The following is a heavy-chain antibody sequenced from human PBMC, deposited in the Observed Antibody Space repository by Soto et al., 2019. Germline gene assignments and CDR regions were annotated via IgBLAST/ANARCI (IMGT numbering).Heavy chain of an antibody. CDR2: IIPMFGTA. CDR1: GGTFSNYA. J-gene: IGHJ6*02. D-gene: IGHD6-13*01. CDR3: ARVLRQQLVTGYYYGLAV. Sequence: QVQLVQSGAEVKEPGSSVTVSCKASGGTFSNYAISWVRQAPGQGLEWMGGIIPMFGTASYAQKFQGRVTITADESTSTAYMELSSLRSEDTAVYYCARVLRQQLVTGYYYGLAVWGQGTTVTVSS. V-gene: IGHV1-69*12.